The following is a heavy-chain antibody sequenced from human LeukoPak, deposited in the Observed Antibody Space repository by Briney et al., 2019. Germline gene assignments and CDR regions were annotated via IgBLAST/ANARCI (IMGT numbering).Heavy chain of an antibody. J-gene: IGHJ4*02. CDR1: GDSISSGDYY. CDR3: ASLRVPGDFDY. Sequence: PSETLSLTCTVSGDSISSGDYYWSWIRQPAGKGLEWIGRIYTSGSTYYNPSLKSRITMSVDTSKNHFSLKLSSVTAAVTAIYYCASLRVPGDFDYWGQGTLVTVSS. D-gene: IGHD1-14*01. CDR2: IYTSGST. V-gene: IGHV4-61*02.